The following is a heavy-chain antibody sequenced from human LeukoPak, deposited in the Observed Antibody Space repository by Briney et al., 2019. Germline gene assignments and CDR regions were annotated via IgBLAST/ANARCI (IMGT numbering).Heavy chain of an antibody. Sequence: GGSLRLSCAASGFTFSSYGMHWVRQAPGKGLEWVAVISYDGSNKYYADSVKGRFTISRGNSKNTLYLKMNSLRAEDTAVYYCAKDLRYYDSSGYLDYWGQGTLVTVSS. J-gene: IGHJ4*02. CDR2: ISYDGSNK. CDR1: GFTFSSYG. V-gene: IGHV3-30*18. CDR3: AKDLRYYDSSGYLDY. D-gene: IGHD3-22*01.